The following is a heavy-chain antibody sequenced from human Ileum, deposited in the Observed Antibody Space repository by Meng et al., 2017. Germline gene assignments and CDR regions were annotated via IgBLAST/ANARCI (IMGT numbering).Heavy chain of an antibody. V-gene: IGHV4-34*01. CDR1: GGSFSGYY. CDR3: ARGWYYDYVWGSYRDHMFDY. D-gene: IGHD3-16*02. Sequence: QEWGAGRLKPSETLSLTGAFYGGSFSGYYWSCIRQPPGKGLEWIGEINHSGSTNYNPSLKSRGTISVDTSKNQFSLKLSSVTAADTAVYYCARGWYYDYVWGSYRDHMFDYWGQGTLVTVSS. CDR2: INHSGST. J-gene: IGHJ4*02.